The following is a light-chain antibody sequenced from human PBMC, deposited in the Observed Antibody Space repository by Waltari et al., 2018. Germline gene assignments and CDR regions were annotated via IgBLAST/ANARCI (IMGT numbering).Light chain of an antibody. V-gene: IGLV2-11*01. CDR3: SSYAGSYTWV. Sequence: QSALTQPRSVSGSPGQSVTISCTGTRSDVGSYNFVSWYQQHPGKAPQLMIYDVTPRPSGVPHRFSGSKSGNTASLTISVLQPEDEADYYCSSYAGSYTWVFGGGTKLTVV. CDR2: DVT. CDR1: RSDVGSYNF. J-gene: IGLJ3*02.